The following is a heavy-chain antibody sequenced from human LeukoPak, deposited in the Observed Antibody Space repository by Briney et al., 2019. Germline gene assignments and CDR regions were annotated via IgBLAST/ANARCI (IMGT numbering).Heavy chain of an antibody. CDR2: ISGSGGST. D-gene: IGHD6-19*01. V-gene: IGHV3-23*01. CDR3: AKGNTGSSAWF. J-gene: IGHJ4*02. Sequence: PGGSLRLSCAASGFTFSSYAMSWVRQAPGKGLEWVSAISGSGGSTYYADSVKGRFTISRDNAKNSLYLQMNSLRAEDTAVYYCAKGNTGSSAWFWGQGTLVSVSS. CDR1: GFTFSSYA.